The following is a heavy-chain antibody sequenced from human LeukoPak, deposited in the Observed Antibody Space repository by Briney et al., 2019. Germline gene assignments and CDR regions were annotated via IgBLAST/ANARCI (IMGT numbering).Heavy chain of an antibody. CDR3: ARSYWSNYYYMDV. CDR1: GFTFSSYE. J-gene: IGHJ6*03. Sequence: GGSLRLSCAASGFTFSSYEMNWVRQAPGKGLEWVSYISSSGSTIYYADSVKGRFTISRDNAKNSLYLQMNSLRAEDTAVYYCARSYWSNYYYMDVWGKGTTVIVSS. CDR2: ISSSGSTI. V-gene: IGHV3-48*03. D-gene: IGHD2-8*02.